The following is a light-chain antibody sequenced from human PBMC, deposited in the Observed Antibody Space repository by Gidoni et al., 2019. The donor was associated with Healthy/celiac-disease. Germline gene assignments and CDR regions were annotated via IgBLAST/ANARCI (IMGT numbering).Light chain of an antibody. CDR3: QQYGSSRPLT. CDR2: AAS. Sequence: DIVLTQSPGTLSLSPGERATLSCRASQSVSSSYLAWYQQKPGQPPRLLIYAASSRATGIPDRFSGSGSGTDFTLTISRLEPEDFAVYYCQQYGSSRPLTFGGGTKVEIK. J-gene: IGKJ4*01. CDR1: QSVSSSY. V-gene: IGKV3-20*01.